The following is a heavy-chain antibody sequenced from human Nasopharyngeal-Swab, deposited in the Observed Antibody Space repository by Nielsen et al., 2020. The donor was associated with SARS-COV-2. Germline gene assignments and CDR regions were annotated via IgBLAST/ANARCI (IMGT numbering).Heavy chain of an antibody. V-gene: IGHV3-30-3*01. D-gene: IGHD3-3*01. J-gene: IGHJ6*02. CDR3: ARVDDYDLLGGLDV. CDR2: ISYDGSNK. Sequence: GESLKISCAASGFTFSSYAMHWVRQAPGKGLEWVAVISYDGSNKYYADSVKGRFTISRDNSKNTLYLQMNSLRAEDTAVYYCARVDDYDLLGGLDVWGQGTTVTVSS. CDR1: GFTFSSYA.